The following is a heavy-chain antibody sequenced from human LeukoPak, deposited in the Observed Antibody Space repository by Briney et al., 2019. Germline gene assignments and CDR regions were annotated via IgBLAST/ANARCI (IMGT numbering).Heavy chain of an antibody. Sequence: SETLSLTCTVSGYSISSGYYWGWIRQPPGKGLEWIGSIYYSGSTYYNPSLKSRVTISVDTSKNQFSLKLSSVTAADTAVYYCARGGYYYGSGSYGPPHYMDVWGKGTTVTISS. D-gene: IGHD3-10*01. CDR1: GYSISSGYY. J-gene: IGHJ6*03. CDR3: ARGGYYYGSGSYGPPHYMDV. CDR2: IYYSGST. V-gene: IGHV4-38-2*02.